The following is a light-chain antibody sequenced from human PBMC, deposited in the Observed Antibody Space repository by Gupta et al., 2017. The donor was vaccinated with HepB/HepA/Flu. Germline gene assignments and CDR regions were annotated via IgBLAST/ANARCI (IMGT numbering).Light chain of an antibody. J-gene: IGKJ4*01. CDR3: QQYYAGSPLS. V-gene: IGKV3-15*01. CDR1: QSVRIN. Sequence: EIVMTQSPATLSVSPGERATLSCRASQSVRINLGWYQQIPGQPPRLLIYGASTRASGIPDRFSGSGSGTEFTLTISSLQSEDFAVYSCQQYYAGSPLSFGGGTKVAIK. CDR2: GAS.